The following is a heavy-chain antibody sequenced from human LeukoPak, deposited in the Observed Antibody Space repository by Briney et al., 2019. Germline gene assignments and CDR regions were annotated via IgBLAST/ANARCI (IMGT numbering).Heavy chain of an antibody. D-gene: IGHD3-22*01. V-gene: IGHV4-31*03. CDR1: GGSISSGGYY. J-gene: IGHJ4*02. CDR3: AGSRSSGYFDYDFDY. Sequence: SQTLSPTCTVSGGSISSGGYYWSWIRQHPGKGLEWIGYIYYSGSTYYNPSLKSRVTISVDTPKNQFSLKLSSVTAADTAVYYCAGSRSSGYFDYDFDYWGQGTLVTVSS. CDR2: IYYSGST.